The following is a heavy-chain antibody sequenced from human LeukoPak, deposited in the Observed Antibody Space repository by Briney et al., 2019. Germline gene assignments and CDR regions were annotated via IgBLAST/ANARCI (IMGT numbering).Heavy chain of an antibody. J-gene: IGHJ4*02. CDR1: GGSISSSSYY. CDR2: IYYSGST. D-gene: IGHD2-21*01. CDR3: ARRVKGDDRIDY. V-gene: IGHV4-39*01. Sequence: SETLSLTCTVSGGSISSSSYYWGWIRQPPGKGLEWIGSIYYSGSTYYNPSLKSRVTISVDTSKNQFSLKLSSVTAADTAVYYCARRVKGDDRIDYWGQGTLVTASS.